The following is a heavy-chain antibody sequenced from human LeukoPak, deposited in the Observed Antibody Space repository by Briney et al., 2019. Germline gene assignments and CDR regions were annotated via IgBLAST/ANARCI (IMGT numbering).Heavy chain of an antibody. CDR2: ISGSGGST. D-gene: IGHD3-10*01. CDR1: GFTFSSYA. V-gene: IGHV3-23*01. J-gene: IGHJ4*02. CDR3: AKGGEGDYGSGSEIDY. Sequence: VGSLRLSCAASGFTFSSYAMSWVRQGPGKGLERVSAISGSGGSTYYADSVKGRFTIPRDNSTNTLYLQMNSLRAEDTAVYYCAKGGEGDYGSGSEIDYWGQGTLVTVSS.